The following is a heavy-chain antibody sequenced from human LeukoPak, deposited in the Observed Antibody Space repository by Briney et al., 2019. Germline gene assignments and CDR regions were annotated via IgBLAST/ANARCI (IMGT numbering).Heavy chain of an antibody. D-gene: IGHD3-22*01. V-gene: IGHV1-18*01. CDR3: ARDRAAMIVVVTGFDY. J-gene: IGHJ4*02. CDR1: GYTFTSYG. CDR2: ISAYNGNT. Sequence: ASVKVSCKASGYTFTSYGISWVRQAPGQGLEWMGWISAYNGNTNYAQKLQGRVTMTTDTSTSTAYMELRSLRSDDTAVYHCARDRAAMIVVVTGFDYWGQGTLVTVSS.